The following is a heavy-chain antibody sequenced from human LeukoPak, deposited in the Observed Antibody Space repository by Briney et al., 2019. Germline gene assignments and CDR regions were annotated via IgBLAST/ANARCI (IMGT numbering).Heavy chain of an antibody. Sequence: ETLSLTCTVSGGSISSSSYYWGWVRQPPGKGLEWIGSIYYSGSTYYNPSLKSRVTISVDTSKNQFSLKLSSVTAADTAVYYCARVGLDWGSIDYWGQGTLVTVSS. J-gene: IGHJ4*02. V-gene: IGHV4-39*07. D-gene: IGHD3/OR15-3a*01. CDR3: ARVGLDWGSIDY. CDR1: GGSISSSSYY. CDR2: IYYSGST.